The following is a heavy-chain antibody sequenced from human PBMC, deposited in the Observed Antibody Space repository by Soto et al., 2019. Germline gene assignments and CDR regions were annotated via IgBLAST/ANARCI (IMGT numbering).Heavy chain of an antibody. J-gene: IGHJ3*01. Sequence: GGSLRLSCAASGFTFSSFCMHWVRQAPGEGLVWVSRINSDGSNTNYADSVKGRFTISRDNAKNTLYLQMNSLRAEDTAVYYCARGDYHDTSGPFSDAFDVWGQGTMVTVSS. D-gene: IGHD3-22*01. V-gene: IGHV3-74*01. CDR2: INSDGSNT. CDR1: GFTFSSFC. CDR3: ARGDYHDTSGPFSDAFDV.